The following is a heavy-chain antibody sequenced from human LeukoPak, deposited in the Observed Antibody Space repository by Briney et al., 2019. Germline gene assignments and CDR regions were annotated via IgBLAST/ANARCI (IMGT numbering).Heavy chain of an antibody. CDR3: ARGFYSPHY. CDR1: GGSISSDY. V-gene: IGHV4-59*01. Sequence: SETLSLTCTVSGGSISSDYWSWSRQPPGKGLEWIGYIYYSGRTYYNPSLKSRITISVDTPKNQFSLKLSSVTAADTAVYYCARGFYSPHYWGQGTLVSVSS. D-gene: IGHD4-11*01. CDR2: IYYSGRT. J-gene: IGHJ4*02.